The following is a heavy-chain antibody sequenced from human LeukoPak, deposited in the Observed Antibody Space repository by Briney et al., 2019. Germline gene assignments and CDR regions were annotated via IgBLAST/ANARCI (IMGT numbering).Heavy chain of an antibody. CDR1: GFTFDDYA. V-gene: IGHV3-9*01. CDR3: AKVADPRSSWHPAFDY. J-gene: IGHJ4*02. Sequence: PGGSLRLSCAASGFTFDDYAMHWVRQAPGKGLEWVSGISWNSGSIGYADSVKGRFTISRDNAKNSLYLQMNSLRAEDTALYYCAKVADPRSSWHPAFDYWGQGTLVTVSS. D-gene: IGHD6-13*01. CDR2: ISWNSGSI.